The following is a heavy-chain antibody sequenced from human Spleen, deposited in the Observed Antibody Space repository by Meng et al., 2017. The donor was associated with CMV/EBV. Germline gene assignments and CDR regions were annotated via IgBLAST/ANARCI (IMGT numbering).Heavy chain of an antibody. J-gene: IGHJ4*02. CDR1: GGSISTYY. CDR2: IYYSGST. V-gene: IGHV4-59*01. CDR3: ARGNRSFYYFDY. D-gene: IGHD3-16*02. Sequence: SETLSLTCTVSGGSISTYYWSWIRQPPGKGLEWIGYIYYSGSTNYNPSLKSRVTISVDTSKNQFSLKLSSVTAADTAVYYCARGNRSFYYFDYWGQGTPVTVSS.